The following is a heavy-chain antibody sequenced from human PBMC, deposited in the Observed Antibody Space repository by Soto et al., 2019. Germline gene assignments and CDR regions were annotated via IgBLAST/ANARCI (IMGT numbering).Heavy chain of an antibody. V-gene: IGHV4-38-2*02. CDR3: ARELSSGYDSYYFDY. CDR2: IDYSGRT. J-gene: IGHJ4*02. Sequence: SETLSLTCSVSGYLISSGYYWGWIRQTPGKGLEWLGSIDYSGRTYYNPSLKSRVSTSVDLSKNQFSLNLRSVTAADTAVYFFARELSSGYDSYYFDYWGQGTLVTVSS. CDR1: GYLISSGYY. D-gene: IGHD3-22*01.